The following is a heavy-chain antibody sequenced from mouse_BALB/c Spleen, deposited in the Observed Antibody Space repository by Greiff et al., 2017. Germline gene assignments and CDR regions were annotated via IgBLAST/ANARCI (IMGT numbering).Heavy chain of an antibody. V-gene: IGHV1-5*01. CDR2: IYPGNSDT. D-gene: IGHD2-3*01. CDR3: TKRWLLWAMDY. J-gene: IGHJ4*01. CDR1: GYSFTRYW. Sequence: EVQLQQSGTVLARPGASVKMSCKASGYSFTRYWMHWVKQRPGQGLEWIGAIYPGNSDTSYNQKFKGKAKLTAVTSASTAYMELSSLTHEDSAVYYCTKRWLLWAMDYWGQGTSVTVAA.